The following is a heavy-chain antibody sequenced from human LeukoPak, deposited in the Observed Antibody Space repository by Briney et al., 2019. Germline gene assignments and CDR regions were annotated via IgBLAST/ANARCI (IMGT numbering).Heavy chain of an antibody. CDR3: ARIWGPYYDSSGYYGY. CDR1: GYTFTSYA. D-gene: IGHD3-22*01. Sequence: ASVKVSCKASGYTFTSYAMHWVRQAPGQRLEWMGWINAGNGNTKYSQKFQGRVTITRDTSASTACMELSSLRSEDTAVYYCARIWGPYYDSSGYYGYWGQGTLVTVSS. V-gene: IGHV1-3*01. J-gene: IGHJ4*02. CDR2: INAGNGNT.